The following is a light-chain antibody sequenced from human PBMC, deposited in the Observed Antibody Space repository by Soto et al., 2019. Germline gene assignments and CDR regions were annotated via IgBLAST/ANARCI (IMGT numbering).Light chain of an antibody. J-gene: IGLJ2*01. CDR3: QSYDSSNHGVV. CDR1: SGSIASNY. Sequence: NFMLTQPHSVSESPGKTVTISCTRSSGSIASNYVQWYQQRPGSAPTTVIYEDNQRPSGVPDRFSGSIDSSSNSASLTISGLKTEDEADYYCQSYDSSNHGVVIGGGTKLTVL. V-gene: IGLV6-57*04. CDR2: EDN.